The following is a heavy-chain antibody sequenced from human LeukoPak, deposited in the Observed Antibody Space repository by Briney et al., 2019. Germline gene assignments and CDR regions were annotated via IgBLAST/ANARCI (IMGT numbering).Heavy chain of an antibody. J-gene: IGHJ4*02. D-gene: IGHD4-23*01. Sequence: GGTLRLSCAASGFTFSSYGMSWVRQAPGKGLEWVSAITGSGDSTYYADSVKGRFTISRDNSKNTLYLQMNSLRAEDTAVYYCAKGYATVGDYDYWGQGTLVTVSS. CDR2: ITGSGDST. CDR1: GFTFSSYG. V-gene: IGHV3-23*01. CDR3: AKGYATVGDYDY.